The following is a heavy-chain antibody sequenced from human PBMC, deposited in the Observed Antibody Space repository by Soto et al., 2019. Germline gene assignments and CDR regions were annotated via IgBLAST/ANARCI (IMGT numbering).Heavy chain of an antibody. CDR3: SGDLAAGGGWFDP. V-gene: IGHV1-18*04. CDR1: GYTFTSYG. J-gene: IGHJ5*02. CDR2: ISAYNGNT. Sequence: ASVKVSCKASGYTFTSYGISWVRQAPGQGLEWMGWISAYNGNTNYAQKLQDRVTMTTDTSTSTAYMELRSLRSDDTAVYYCSGDLAAGGGWFDPWGQGTLVTVSS. D-gene: IGHD6-13*01.